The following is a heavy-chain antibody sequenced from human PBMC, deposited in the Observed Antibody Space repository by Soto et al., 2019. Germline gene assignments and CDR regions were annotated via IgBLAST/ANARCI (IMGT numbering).Heavy chain of an antibody. D-gene: IGHD3-3*01. V-gene: IGHV1-18*04. J-gene: IGHJ4*02. CDR3: ARGADDFSSGYYYEY. Sequence: QVQLVQSGAEVKKPGASVTVSCKASGYTFSRHGISWVRQAPGQGLEWMAWSGNTNYAQKFQGRLTLTTTPSTRTAYMELRSLISDDTAGYYCARGADDFSSGYYYEYWGQGTLGTVSS. CDR1: GYTFSRHG. CDR2: SGNT.